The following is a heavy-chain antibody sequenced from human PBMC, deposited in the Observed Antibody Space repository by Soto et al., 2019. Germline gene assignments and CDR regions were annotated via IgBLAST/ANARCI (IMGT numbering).Heavy chain of an antibody. CDR1: GFNFKKFA. CDR2: ISCCGGSA. CDR3: AKADGQQWLIPHLDN. D-gene: IGHD6-19*01. J-gene: IGHJ4*01. V-gene: IGHV3-23*01. Sequence: VQLLESGGGVVQPGGSLRLSCVASGFNFKKFAMAWVRQAAGEGLEWVSGISCCGGSASYADSVKGRFSIARDDSKNTVSLQLNSLRVEDTAQYYCAKADGQQWLIPHLDNWGHRTLVTVS.